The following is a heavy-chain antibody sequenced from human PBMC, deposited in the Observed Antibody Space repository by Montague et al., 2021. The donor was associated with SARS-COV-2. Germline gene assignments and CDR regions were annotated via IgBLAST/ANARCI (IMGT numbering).Heavy chain of an antibody. D-gene: IGHD3-22*01. CDR1: GFTFSSYD. V-gene: IGHV3-13*01. CDR3: ARGGYYDSSGYYSDAFDI. J-gene: IGHJ3*02. CDR2: IGTAGGT. Sequence: SLRLSCAASGFTFSSYDMHWVRQATGKGLEWVSTIGTAGGTYYPGSVKSRFTISRENARNSLYLQMNSLRAGDTAVYYCARGGYYDSSGYYSDAFDIWGQGTMVTVSS.